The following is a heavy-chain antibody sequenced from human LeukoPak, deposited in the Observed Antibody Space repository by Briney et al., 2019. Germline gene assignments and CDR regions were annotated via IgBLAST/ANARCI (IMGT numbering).Heavy chain of an antibody. Sequence: SETLSLTCTVSGGSISSGNYHWAWMPQPQGKGPEWIGSMFYSGSTYYNPSLKSRGTISVDTSKNQFSLKVTSVTAADTAVYYCARHPTRRDVYDHLDYWGQGTLVTVSS. CDR3: ARHPTRRDVYDHLDY. D-gene: IGHD5/OR15-5a*01. CDR1: GGSISSGNYH. J-gene: IGHJ4*02. V-gene: IGHV4-39*01. CDR2: MFYSGST.